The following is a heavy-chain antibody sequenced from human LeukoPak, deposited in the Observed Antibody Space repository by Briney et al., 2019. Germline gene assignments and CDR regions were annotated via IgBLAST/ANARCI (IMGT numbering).Heavy chain of an antibody. CDR3: ARVRSVGGNPHAFNI. D-gene: IGHD4-23*01. J-gene: IGHJ3*02. V-gene: IGHV3-48*01. CDR1: GFTFSSYA. CDR2: ISRDSDIR. Sequence: GGSLRLSCAASGFTFSSYAMSWVRQAPGRGLEWISYISRDSDIRYYADSVRGRFHISRDNARNSLYLQMNSLRADDTALYYCARVRSVGGNPHAFNIWGQGTMVTVSS.